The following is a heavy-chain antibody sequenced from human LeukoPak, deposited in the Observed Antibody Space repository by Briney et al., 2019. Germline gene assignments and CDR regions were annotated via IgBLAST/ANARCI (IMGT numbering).Heavy chain of an antibody. J-gene: IGHJ5*02. D-gene: IGHD3-22*01. V-gene: IGHV2-70*11. CDR3: ARIHLGHYYDSSGYS. Sequence: SGPALVKPTQTLTLTCTFSGFSLSTSGMCVSWIRQPPGKALEWLARIDWDDDKYYSTSLKTRLTISKDTSKNQVVLTMTNMDPVDTATYYCARIHLGHYYDSSGYSWDQGTLVTVSS. CDR2: IDWDDDK. CDR1: GFSLSTSGMC.